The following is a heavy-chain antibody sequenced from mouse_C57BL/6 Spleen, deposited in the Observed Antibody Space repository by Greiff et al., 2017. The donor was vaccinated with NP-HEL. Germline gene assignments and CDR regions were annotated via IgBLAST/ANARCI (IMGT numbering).Heavy chain of an antibody. CDR3: ARSGDYDAWFAY. V-gene: IGHV1-54*01. Sequence: VQLQQSGAELVRPGTSVKVSCKASGYAFTNYLIEWVKQRPGQGLEWIGVINPGSGGTNYNEKFKGKATLTADKSSSTAYMQLSSLTSEDSAVYFWARSGDYDAWFAYWGQGTLVTVSA. J-gene: IGHJ3*01. D-gene: IGHD2-4*01. CDR1: GYAFTNYL. CDR2: INPGSGGT.